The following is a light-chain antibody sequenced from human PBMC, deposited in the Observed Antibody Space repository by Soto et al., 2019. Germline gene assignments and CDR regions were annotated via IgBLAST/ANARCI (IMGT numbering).Light chain of an antibody. Sequence: QSALTQPASVSGSPGQSITISCTGTSSDVGGYNLVSWYQQHPGKAPKLIIYEVNNRPSGVSNRFSGSKSVNTASLTISGLQAEDEADYYCSSHSSSSAYYVFGTGTKLTVL. CDR3: SSHSSSSAYYV. CDR2: EVN. J-gene: IGLJ1*01. V-gene: IGLV2-14*02. CDR1: SSDVGGYNL.